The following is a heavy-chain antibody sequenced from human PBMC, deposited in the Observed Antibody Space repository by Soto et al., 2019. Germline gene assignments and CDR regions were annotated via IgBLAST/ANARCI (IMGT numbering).Heavy chain of an antibody. CDR2: IGSAGDT. V-gene: IGHV3-13*01. J-gene: IGHJ4*02. CDR3: AILFASGVGANSFDY. Sequence: DVQLVESGGGLAQPGGSLRLSCVASGFTFSPFHLHWVRQRIGEGLEWVSGIGSAGDTYYFGSVRGRFTISRENAKNSLYLQMNSLRAEDTAVYFCAILFASGVGANSFDYWGQGTLVTVSS. D-gene: IGHD6-25*01. CDR1: GFTFSPFH.